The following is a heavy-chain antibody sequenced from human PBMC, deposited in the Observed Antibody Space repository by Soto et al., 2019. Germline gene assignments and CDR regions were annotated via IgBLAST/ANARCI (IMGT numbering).Heavy chain of an antibody. D-gene: IGHD1-26*01. Sequence: PGESLKISCKGSGYSFTSYWIGWVRQMPGKGLEWVGIIYPGDSDTRYSPSFQGQVTISADKSISTAYLQWSSLKASDTAMYYCASRTSTTTDAFDIWGQGTMVTVSS. J-gene: IGHJ3*02. CDR3: ASRTSTTTDAFDI. CDR2: IYPGDSDT. CDR1: GYSFTSYW. V-gene: IGHV5-51*01.